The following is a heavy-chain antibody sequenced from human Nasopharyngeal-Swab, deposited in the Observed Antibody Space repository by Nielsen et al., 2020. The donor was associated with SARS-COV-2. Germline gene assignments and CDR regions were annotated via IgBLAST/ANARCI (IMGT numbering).Heavy chain of an antibody. CDR3: ARKGLYDSSGYPFDP. CDR1: GFTFSNFA. J-gene: IGHJ5*02. CDR2: ISGDSDTI. D-gene: IGHD3-22*01. Sequence: GESLKISCAASGFTFSNFAMSWVRQAPGKGLEWVSVISGDSDTIYYADSVKGRFTISRDNAKNSLYLQMNSLRAEDTAVYYCARKGLYDSSGYPFDPWGQGTLVTVSS. V-gene: IGHV3-48*04.